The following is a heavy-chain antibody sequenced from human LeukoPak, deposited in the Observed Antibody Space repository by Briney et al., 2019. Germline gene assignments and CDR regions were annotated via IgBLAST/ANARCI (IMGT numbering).Heavy chain of an antibody. D-gene: IGHD3-22*01. Sequence: ASVKVSCKASGYTFTSYGITWVRQAPGQGLEWMGWISGYNGNTNYAQKFQGRVTMTRDMSTSTVYMELSSLRSEDTAVYYCARGEIYTYYYDSSGYYPIPGFDYWGQGTLVTVSS. CDR2: ISGYNGNT. J-gene: IGHJ4*02. CDR3: ARGEIYTYYYDSSGYYPIPGFDY. CDR1: GYTFTSYG. V-gene: IGHV1-18*01.